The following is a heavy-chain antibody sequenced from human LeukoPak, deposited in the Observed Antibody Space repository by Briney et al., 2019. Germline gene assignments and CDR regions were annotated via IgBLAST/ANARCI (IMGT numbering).Heavy chain of an antibody. CDR1: GGTFSSYA. V-gene: IGHV1-69*01. J-gene: IGHJ6*03. CDR3: ARVDTAMAGYYYYYMDV. Sequence: ASVKVSCKASGGTFSSYAISWVRQAPGPGLEWMGGIIPIFGTANYAQKFQGRVTITADESTSTAYMELSSLRSEDTAVYYCARVDTAMAGYYYYYMDVWGKGATVTVSS. CDR2: IIPIFGTA. D-gene: IGHD5-18*01.